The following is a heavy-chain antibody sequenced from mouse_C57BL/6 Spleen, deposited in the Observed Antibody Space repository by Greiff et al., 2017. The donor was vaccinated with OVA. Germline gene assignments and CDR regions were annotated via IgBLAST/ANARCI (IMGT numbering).Heavy chain of an antibody. Sequence: DVQLQESGPGLVKPSQSLSLTCSVTGYSITSGYYWNWIRQFPGNKLEWMGYISYDGSNNYNPSLKNRIYITRDTSKNQFFLKLNSVTTEDTATYYCARYGSSYEDYWGQGTTLTVSS. V-gene: IGHV3-6*01. D-gene: IGHD1-1*01. CDR2: ISYDGSN. CDR3: ARYGSSYEDY. CDR1: GYSITSGYY. J-gene: IGHJ2*01.